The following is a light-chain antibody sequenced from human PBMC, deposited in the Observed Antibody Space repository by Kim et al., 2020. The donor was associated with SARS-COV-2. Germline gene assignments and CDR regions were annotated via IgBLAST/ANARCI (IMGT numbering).Light chain of an antibody. V-gene: IGLV6-57*03. J-gene: IGLJ3*02. CDR3: QSYDNTNWV. CDR1: SGSIASSY. Sequence: GKTVTTSCTRSSGSIASSYVQWFQQRPASAPTTVIYEEYHRPSGVPDRVSGSTDRSSNSASLTISGLEFEDEADYYCQSYDNTNWVLGGGTQLTVL. CDR2: EEY.